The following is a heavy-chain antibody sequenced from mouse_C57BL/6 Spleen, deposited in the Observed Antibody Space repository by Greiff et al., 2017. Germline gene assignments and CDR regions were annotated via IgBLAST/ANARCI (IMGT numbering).Heavy chain of an antibody. V-gene: IGHV1-7*01. D-gene: IGHD1-1*01. CDR1: GYTFTSYW. J-gene: IGHJ4*01. CDR3: ARDYYGSLYAMDY. CDR2: INPSSGYT. Sequence: VKLMESGAELAKPGASVKLSCKASGYTFTSYWMHWVKQRPGQGLEWIGYINPSSGYTKYNQKFKDKATLTADKSSSTAYMQLSSLTYEDSAVYYCARDYYGSLYAMDYWGQGTSVTVSS.